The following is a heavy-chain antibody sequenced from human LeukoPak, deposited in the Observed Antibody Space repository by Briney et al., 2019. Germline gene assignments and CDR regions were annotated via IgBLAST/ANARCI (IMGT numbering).Heavy chain of an antibody. CDR3: ARITMVRGVISWFDP. D-gene: IGHD3-10*01. CDR1: GYTFTGYY. CDR2: TNPNSGGT. Sequence: ASVKVSCKASGYTFTGYYMHWVRQAPGQGLEWMGWTNPNSGGTNYAQKFQGRVTMTRDTSISTAYMELSRLRSDDTAVYYCARITMVRGVISWFDPWGQGTLVTVSS. V-gene: IGHV1-2*02. J-gene: IGHJ5*02.